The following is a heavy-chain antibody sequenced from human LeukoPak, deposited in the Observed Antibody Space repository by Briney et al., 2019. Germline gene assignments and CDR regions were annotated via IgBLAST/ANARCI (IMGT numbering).Heavy chain of an antibody. CDR2: ISGSGGST. CDR3: ARVIRTAPGKGYFDY. V-gene: IGHV3-23*01. Sequence: PGGSLRLSCAASGFTFSSYAMSWVRQAPGKGLEWASSISGSGGSTYHADSVKGRFTISRDSSKNTLYLQMNSLRAEDTAIYYCARVIRTAPGKGYFDYWGLGALVTVSS. CDR1: GFTFSSYA. D-gene: IGHD6-13*01. J-gene: IGHJ4*02.